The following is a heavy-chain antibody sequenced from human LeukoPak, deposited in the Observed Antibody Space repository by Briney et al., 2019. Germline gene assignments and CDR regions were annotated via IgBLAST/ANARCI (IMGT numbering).Heavy chain of an antibody. CDR2: IYHSGST. CDR3: ARDRDSSGWDY. J-gene: IGHJ4*02. Sequence: SETLSLTCTVSGGSISSGGYYWSWIRQPPGKGLEWIGYIYHSGSTYYNPSLKSRVTISVDRSKNQFSLKLSSVTAADTAVYYCARDRDSSGWDYWGQGTLVTVSS. V-gene: IGHV4-30-2*01. CDR1: GGSISSGGYY. D-gene: IGHD6-19*01.